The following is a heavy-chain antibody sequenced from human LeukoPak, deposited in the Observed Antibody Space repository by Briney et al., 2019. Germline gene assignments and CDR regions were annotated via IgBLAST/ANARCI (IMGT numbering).Heavy chain of an antibody. CDR1: GGSISSGNYY. CDR2: TYYSGST. D-gene: IGHD5-12*01. J-gene: IGHJ4*02. Sequence: PSQTLSLTCTVSGGSISSGNYYWSWIRQSPGKGLEWIGYTYYSGSTYYNPSLKSRLAMSLDTSKNQFSLRLTSVTAADTAVYYCARILDIWKFDYWGQGTLVTVSS. CDR3: ARILDIWKFDY. V-gene: IGHV4-30-4*08.